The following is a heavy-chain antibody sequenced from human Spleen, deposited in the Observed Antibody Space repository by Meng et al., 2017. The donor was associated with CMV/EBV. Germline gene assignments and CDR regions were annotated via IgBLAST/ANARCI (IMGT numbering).Heavy chain of an antibody. CDR2: IYPGDSET. Sequence: GESLKISCKGSGYSFTNYWIDWVRQMPGKGLEWMGIIYPGDSETRYSPSFQGQVTISADKSINTAYLQWSSLKASDTAMYYCARHSYDSSGYYSGLDYWGQGTTVTVSS. CDR1: GYSFTNYW. J-gene: IGHJ4*02. D-gene: IGHD3-22*01. CDR3: ARHSYDSSGYYSGLDY. V-gene: IGHV5-51*01.